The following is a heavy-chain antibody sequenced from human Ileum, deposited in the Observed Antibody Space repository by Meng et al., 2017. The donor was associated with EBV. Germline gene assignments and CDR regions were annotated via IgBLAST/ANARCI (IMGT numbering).Heavy chain of an antibody. D-gene: IGHD3-10*01. CDR1: GGSISSGGYY. V-gene: IGHV4-31*03. J-gene: IGHJ5*02. Sequence: QAQLPESGPELGMPSQTPSLTCTVSGGSISSGGYYWSWIRQHPGKGLEWIGYIHSSGSTYYNPSLRSRLTISVDTSKNQFSLKLSSVTAADTAVYYCARASYGSGSPLGESWFDPWGQGTLVTVSS. CDR3: ARASYGSGSPLGESWFDP. CDR2: IHSSGST.